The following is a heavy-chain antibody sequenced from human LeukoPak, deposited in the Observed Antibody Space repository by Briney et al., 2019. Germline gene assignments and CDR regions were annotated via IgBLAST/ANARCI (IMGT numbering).Heavy chain of an antibody. D-gene: IGHD2/OR15-2a*01. Sequence: SETLSLTCTVSGGSVSSGTYYWGWIRQPPGKGLEWIGSMCYGETSYYNPSLKSRVTTSVDTSKNQFSLRVNSVTAADTAVYYCASLPKYVSSLKGFDIWGQGTMVTVSS. V-gene: IGHV4-39*01. CDR1: GGSVSSGTYY. CDR3: ASLPKYVSSLKGFDI. CDR2: MCYGETS. J-gene: IGHJ3*02.